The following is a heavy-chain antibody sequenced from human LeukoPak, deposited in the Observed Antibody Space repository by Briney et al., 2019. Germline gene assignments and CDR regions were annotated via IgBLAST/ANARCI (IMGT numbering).Heavy chain of an antibody. V-gene: IGHV4-39*01. CDR2: LYYSGST. J-gene: IGHJ5*02. CDR1: GGSMSSSSYY. Sequence: PSETLSLTCTVSGGSMSSSSYYWGWIRQPPGKGLEWIGSLYYSGSTYYNPSLKSRATISVDTSKNQFSLRLSSVTAADTAVYYCARHTYRFWFDPWGQGTLVTVSS. CDR3: ARHTYRFWFDP. D-gene: IGHD2-2*02.